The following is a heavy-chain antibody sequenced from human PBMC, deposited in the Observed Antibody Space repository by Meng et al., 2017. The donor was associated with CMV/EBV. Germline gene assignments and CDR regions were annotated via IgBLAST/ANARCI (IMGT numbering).Heavy chain of an antibody. Sequence: GSLRLSCTVSGGSISSSSYYWGWIRQPPGKGLEWIGSIYYSGSTYYNPSLKSRVTISVDTSKNQFSLKPSSVTAADTAVYYCASTGRLAPYYYYGMDVWGQGTTVTVSS. V-gene: IGHV4-39*01. J-gene: IGHJ6*02. CDR3: ASTGRLAPYYYYGMDV. CDR1: GGSISSSSYY. CDR2: IYYSGST. D-gene: IGHD3-9*01.